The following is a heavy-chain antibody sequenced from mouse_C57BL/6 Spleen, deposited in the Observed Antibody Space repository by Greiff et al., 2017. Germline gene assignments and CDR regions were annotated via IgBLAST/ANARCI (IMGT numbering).Heavy chain of an antibody. J-gene: IGHJ3*01. D-gene: IGHD2-5*01. V-gene: IGHV1-15*01. CDR3: TREGDSNYLFAY. CDR2: IDPETGGT. CDR1: GYTFTDYE. Sequence: QVQLKQSGAELVRPGASVTLSCKASGYTFTDYEMHWVKQTPVHGLEWIGAIDPETGGTAYNQKFKGKAILTADKSSSTAYMELRSLTSEDSSVYYCTREGDSNYLFAYWGQGTLVTVSA.